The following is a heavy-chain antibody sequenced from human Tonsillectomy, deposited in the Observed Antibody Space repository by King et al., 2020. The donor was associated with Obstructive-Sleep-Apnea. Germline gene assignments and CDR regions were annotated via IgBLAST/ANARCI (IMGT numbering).Heavy chain of an antibody. Sequence: VQLQESGPGLVKPSETLSLTCTVSGGSISSYYWSWIRQPPGKGLEWFGYIYYSGATNYNPSLKSRVTISVDTSKNQFSLKLSSVTAADTAVYYCARDRLGLPIDYWGQGTLVTVSS. CDR3: ARDRLGLPIDY. J-gene: IGHJ4*02. D-gene: IGHD3-22*01. V-gene: IGHV4-59*01. CDR2: IYYSGAT. CDR1: GGSISSYY.